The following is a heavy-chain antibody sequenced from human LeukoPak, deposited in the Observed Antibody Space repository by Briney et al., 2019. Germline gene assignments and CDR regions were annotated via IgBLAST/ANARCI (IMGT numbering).Heavy chain of an antibody. J-gene: IGHJ3*02. D-gene: IGHD2-21*02. Sequence: GASVKVSCKASGGTFSSYAISWVRQAPGQGLEWMGRIIPILGIANYAQKFQGRVTITADKSTSTAYMELSSLRSEDTAVYYCARDKVVVTARLGAFDIWGQGTMVTVSS. V-gene: IGHV1-69*04. CDR2: IIPILGIA. CDR3: ARDKVVVTARLGAFDI. CDR1: GGTFSSYA.